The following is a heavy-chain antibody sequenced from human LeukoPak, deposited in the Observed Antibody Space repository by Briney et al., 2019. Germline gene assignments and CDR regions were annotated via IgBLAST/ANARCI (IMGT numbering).Heavy chain of an antibody. CDR1: GFTFSSYG. V-gene: IGHV3-21*01. D-gene: IGHD3-22*01. CDR3: ARDVSSYYYGSSGPPSGY. Sequence: PGGSLRLSCAASGFTFSSYGMHWVRQAPGKGLEWVSSISSSSSYIYYADSVKGRFTISRDSAKNSLYLQMNSLRAEDTAVYYCARDVSSYYYGSSGPPSGYWGQGTLVTVSS. J-gene: IGHJ4*02. CDR2: ISSSSSYI.